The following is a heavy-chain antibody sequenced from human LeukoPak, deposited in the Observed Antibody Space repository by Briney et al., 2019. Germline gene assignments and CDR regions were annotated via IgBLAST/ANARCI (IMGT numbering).Heavy chain of an antibody. D-gene: IGHD5-24*01. Sequence: GGSLRLSCAASGFTFSSYAMSWVRQAPGRGLEWVSAISGSGGSTYYADSVKGRFTISRDNSKNTLYLQMNSLRAEDTAVYYCAKGEMATRSYYFDYWGQGTLVTVSS. V-gene: IGHV3-23*01. CDR2: ISGSGGST. CDR1: GFTFSSYA. CDR3: AKGEMATRSYYFDY. J-gene: IGHJ4*02.